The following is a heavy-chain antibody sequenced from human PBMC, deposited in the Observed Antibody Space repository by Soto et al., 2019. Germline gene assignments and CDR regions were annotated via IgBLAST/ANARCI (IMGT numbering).Heavy chain of an antibody. Sequence: QVQLVESGGGVVRPGGSLRLSCATSGFTFSTYGMHWVRQAPGKGLEWVAVISNDGRNKYYADFVKGRFALSRDNSKNTVFMQMSSLRDEDTAVYYCAKDLGSEWQLLGYWGQGTLVIVSS. D-gene: IGHD1-26*01. J-gene: IGHJ1*01. CDR2: ISNDGRNK. CDR1: GFTFSTYG. CDR3: AKDLGSEWQLLGY. V-gene: IGHV3-30*18.